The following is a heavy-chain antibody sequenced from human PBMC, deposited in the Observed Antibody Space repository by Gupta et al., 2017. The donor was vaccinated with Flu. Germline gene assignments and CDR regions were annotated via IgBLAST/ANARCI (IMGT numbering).Heavy chain of an antibody. Sequence: VRQAPGQGFEWVGRLNPNSGDTIYAQKFQGRVTMTRDTSISTAYMELSWLRSDDTAVYYCASPVVTRDAFDIWGQGSMVTVSS. J-gene: IGHJ3*02. CDR2: LNPNSGDT. CDR3: ASPVVTRDAFDI. V-gene: IGHV1-2*06. D-gene: IGHD4-4*01.